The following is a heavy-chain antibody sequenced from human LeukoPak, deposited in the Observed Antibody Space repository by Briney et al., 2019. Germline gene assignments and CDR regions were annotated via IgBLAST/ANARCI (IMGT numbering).Heavy chain of an antibody. Sequence: ASVKVSCKASGYTFTGYYMHWVRQAPGQGLEWMGWINAGNGNTKYSQKFQGRVTITRDTSASTAYMELSSLRSEDTAVYYCARGVLLWLGEFLVRTRSRFRGRFDPWGQGTLVTVSS. V-gene: IGHV1-3*01. D-gene: IGHD3-10*01. CDR1: GYTFTGYY. CDR2: INAGNGNT. J-gene: IGHJ5*02. CDR3: ARGVLLWLGEFLVRTRSRFRGRFDP.